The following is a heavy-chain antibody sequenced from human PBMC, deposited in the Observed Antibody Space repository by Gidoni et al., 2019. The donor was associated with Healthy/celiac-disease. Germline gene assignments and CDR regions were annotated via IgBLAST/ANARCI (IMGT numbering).Heavy chain of an antibody. CDR3: ARDGQYYYDSGLSPFDY. CDR1: GFTFSSYS. Sequence: EVQLVESGGGLVKPGGSLRLSCAASGFTFSSYSMNWVRQAPGKGLELVSSISSSSSYIYYADSMKGRFTISRDNAKNSLYLQMNSLRAEDTAVYYCARDGQYYYDSGLSPFDYWGQGTLVTVSS. V-gene: IGHV3-21*01. CDR2: ISSSSSYI. D-gene: IGHD3-22*01. J-gene: IGHJ4*02.